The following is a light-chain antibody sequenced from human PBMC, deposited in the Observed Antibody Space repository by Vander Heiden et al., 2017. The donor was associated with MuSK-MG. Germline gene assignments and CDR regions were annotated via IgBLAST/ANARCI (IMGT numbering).Light chain of an antibody. J-gene: IGKJ2*01. CDR2: GAS. CDR3: QQDGSSTFT. V-gene: IGKV3-20*01. Sequence: EIVFTQSPGTLSLSPGERATLSCRASQSVSSSYLAWYQQKPGQAPRLLSYGASSRATGIPDRFSGSGSGTDFTLTISRLEPEDFAVYYCQQDGSSTFTFGQGTKVEIK. CDR1: QSVSSSY.